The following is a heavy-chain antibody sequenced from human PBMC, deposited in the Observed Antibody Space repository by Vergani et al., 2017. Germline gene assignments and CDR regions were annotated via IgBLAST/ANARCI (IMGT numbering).Heavy chain of an antibody. CDR1: GGSISSGSYY. D-gene: IGHD2-2*01. V-gene: IGHV4-61*02. J-gene: IGHJ6*04. CDR3: ARGGGIVVVTDV. CDR2: IYTSGST. Sequence: QVQLPESGPGLVKPSQTLSLTCTVSGGSISSGSYYWSWIRQPAGKGLEWIGRIYTSGSTNYNPSLKSRVTISVDTSKNQFSLKLSSVTAADTAVYYCARGGGIVVVTDVWGKGTTVTVSS.